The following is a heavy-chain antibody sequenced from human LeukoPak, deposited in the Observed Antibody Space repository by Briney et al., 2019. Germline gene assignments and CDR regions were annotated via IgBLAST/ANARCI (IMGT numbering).Heavy chain of an antibody. CDR2: INHSGST. CDR1: GGSFSGYY. D-gene: IGHD3-3*01. V-gene: IGHV4-34*01. J-gene: IGHJ6*03. Sequence: PSETLSLTCAVYGGSFSGYYWSWIRQPPGKGLEWIGEINHSGSTNYNPSLKSRVTISVDTSKNQFSLKLSSVTAADTAVYYCARGLRTTIFGVAPRDYYYYYMDVWGKGTTVTVSS. CDR3: ARGLRTTIFGVAPRDYYYYYMDV.